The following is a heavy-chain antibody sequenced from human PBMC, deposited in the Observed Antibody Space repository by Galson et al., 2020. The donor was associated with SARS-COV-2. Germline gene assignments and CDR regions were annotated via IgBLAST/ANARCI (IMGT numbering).Heavy chain of an antibody. J-gene: IGHJ2*01. V-gene: IGHV3-33*01. CDR2: LWYDGSNK. CDR1: GFTFSSYG. D-gene: IGHD6-13*01. CDR3: ARSAAAEWYFDL. Sequence: GGSLRLSCAASGFTFSSYGMNWVRQAPGKGLEWVAVLWYDGSNKYYADSVKGRFTISRDNSKNTLYLQMNSLRAEDTAVYYCARSAAAEWYFDLWGRGTLVTVSS.